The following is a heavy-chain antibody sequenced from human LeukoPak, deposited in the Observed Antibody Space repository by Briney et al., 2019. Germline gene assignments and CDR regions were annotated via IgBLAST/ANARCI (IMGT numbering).Heavy chain of an antibody. V-gene: IGHV3-30*03. Sequence: GGSLRLSCAASGFTFSSYGMHWVRQAPGKGLEWVAVISYDGCHKYSADSVKGRFTISRDNSKNTLYLQMNSLRTEDTAVYFCSGSRLHYGDYNGLDVWGHGTTVTASS. J-gene: IGHJ6*02. CDR3: SGSRLHYGDYNGLDV. D-gene: IGHD4/OR15-4a*01. CDR1: GFTFSSYG. CDR2: ISYDGCHK.